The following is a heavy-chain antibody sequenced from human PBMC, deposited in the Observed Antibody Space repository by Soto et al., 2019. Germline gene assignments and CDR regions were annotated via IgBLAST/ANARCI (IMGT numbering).Heavy chain of an antibody. CDR3: ARVGVLWFGEGGDV. Sequence: QVQLVQSGAEVKKPGASVKVSCKASGYTFTSYDINWVRQATGQGLEWMGWMNPNSGNTGYAQKFQGRVTMTRTTSISTAYMELSSLRSEDTAVYYCARVGVLWFGEGGDVWGQGTTVTVSS. D-gene: IGHD3-10*01. CDR1: GYTFTSYD. CDR2: MNPNSGNT. V-gene: IGHV1-8*01. J-gene: IGHJ6*02.